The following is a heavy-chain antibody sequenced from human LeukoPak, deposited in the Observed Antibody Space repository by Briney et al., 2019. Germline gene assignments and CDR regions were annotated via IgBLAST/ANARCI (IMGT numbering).Heavy chain of an antibody. Sequence: SETLSLTCGVSGGSIRSTNWWSWVRQPSGQGLEWIGEISLSGQTNFNPSLNGRVTMSLDESRNQLSLKLTSVTAADTAVYYCSRESGAFCPFGYWGQGTLVIVPP. CDR3: SRESGAFCPFGY. CDR1: GGSIRSTNW. D-gene: IGHD1-26*01. V-gene: IGHV4/OR15-8*02. CDR2: ISLSGQT. J-gene: IGHJ4*02.